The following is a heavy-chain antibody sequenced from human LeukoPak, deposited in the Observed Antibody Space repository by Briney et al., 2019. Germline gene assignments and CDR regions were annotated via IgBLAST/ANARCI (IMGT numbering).Heavy chain of an antibody. D-gene: IGHD3-3*01. CDR2: ISGSGGST. V-gene: IGHV3-23*01. CDR3: AKDHVGVYDFWSGYYTGMGSYYYGMDV. Sequence: QSGGSLRLSCAASGFTFSSYAMSWVRQAPGKGLEWVSAISGSGGSTYYADSVKGRFTISRDNSKNTLYLQMNSLRAEDTAVYYCAKDHVGVYDFWSGYYTGMGSYYYGMDVWGQGTTVTVSS. J-gene: IGHJ6*02. CDR1: GFTFSSYA.